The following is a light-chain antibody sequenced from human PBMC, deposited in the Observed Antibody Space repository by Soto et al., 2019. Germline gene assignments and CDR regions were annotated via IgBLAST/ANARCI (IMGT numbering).Light chain of an antibody. V-gene: IGLV1-44*01. J-gene: IGLJ2*01. CDR2: NND. CDR1: SSNIGSNT. CDR3: VAWDDSLNGYVV. Sequence: QSVLTQPPSASGTPGQRVTISCSGSSSNIGSNTVNWYQQLPGTAPKLVIHNNDQRPSGVPDRFSGSKSGTSASLAISGLHSEDEADYYCVAWDDSLNGYVVFGGGTKLTVL.